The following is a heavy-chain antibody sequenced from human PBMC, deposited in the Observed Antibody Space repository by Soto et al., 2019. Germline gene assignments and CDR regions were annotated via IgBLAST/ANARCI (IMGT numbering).Heavy chain of an antibody. CDR3: ARDYMVRGVRGYYGMDV. J-gene: IGHJ6*02. CDR1: GGSISSGGYS. CDR2: IYHSGST. V-gene: IGHV4-30-2*01. D-gene: IGHD3-10*01. Sequence: QLQLQESGSGLVKPSQTLSLTCAVSGGSISSGGYSWSWIRQPPGKGLEWIGYIYHSGSTYYNPFLKSRVTISVXTSXNXSSLKLSSVTAADTAVYYCARDYMVRGVRGYYGMDVWGQGTTVTVSS.